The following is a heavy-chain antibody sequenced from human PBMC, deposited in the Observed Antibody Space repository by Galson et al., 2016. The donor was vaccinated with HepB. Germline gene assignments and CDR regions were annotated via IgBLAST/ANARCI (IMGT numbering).Heavy chain of an antibody. D-gene: IGHD6-19*01. CDR2: IKQDGSEK. Sequence: SLRLSCAASGFTFSRFWMNWVRQAPGKGLEWVANIKQDGSEKYYVDSVKGRFTISRDNAKNSLFLQMNGLRAEDTAVYYCARALSSSGWTYWYFDLWGRGTLVTVSS. V-gene: IGHV3-7*03. CDR3: ARALSSSGWTYWYFDL. J-gene: IGHJ2*01. CDR1: GFTFSRFW.